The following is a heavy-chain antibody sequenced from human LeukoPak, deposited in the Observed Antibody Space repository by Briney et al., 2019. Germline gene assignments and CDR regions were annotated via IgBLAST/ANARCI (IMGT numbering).Heavy chain of an antibody. J-gene: IGHJ5*02. CDR3: AKDQVQRPYNWFDP. D-gene: IGHD4/OR15-4a*01. V-gene: IGHV3-23*01. Sequence: GGSLRLSCAASGFTFSSYAMSWVRQAPGKGLEWVSAISGSGGSTYYADSVRGRFTISRDNSKNTLYLQMNSLRAEDTAVYYCAKDQVQRPYNWFDPWGQGTLVTVSS. CDR1: GFTFSSYA. CDR2: ISGSGGST.